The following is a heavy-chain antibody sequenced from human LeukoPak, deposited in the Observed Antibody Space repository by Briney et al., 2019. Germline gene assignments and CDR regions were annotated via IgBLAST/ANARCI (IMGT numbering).Heavy chain of an antibody. V-gene: IGHV3-23*01. CDR3: AKLRDGDPVGYFDY. CDR1: GFTFSSYA. CDR2: ISGSGGST. D-gene: IGHD4-17*01. Sequence: PGGSLRLACAASGFTFSSYAMSWVRQAPGKGLEWVSAISGSGGSTYYADSVKGRFTISRDNSKNTLYLQMNSLRAEDTAVYYCAKLRDGDPVGYFDYWGQGTLVTVSS. J-gene: IGHJ4*02.